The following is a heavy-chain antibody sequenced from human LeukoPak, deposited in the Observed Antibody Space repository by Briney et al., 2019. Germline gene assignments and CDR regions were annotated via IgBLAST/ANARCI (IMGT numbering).Heavy chain of an antibody. J-gene: IGHJ6*04. Sequence: SETLSLTCAVYGGSFSDYYWSWIRQPPGKGLEWIGELSLSGGTNYNPSLKSRVTISADTSKNQLSLKVNSVIAADTAVYYCTRGPPSRGFTYGPPRDGIDVWAKGTTVIVSS. CDR1: GGSFSDYY. V-gene: IGHV4-34*01. CDR3: TRGPPSRGFTYGPPRDGIDV. D-gene: IGHD5-18*01. CDR2: LSLSGGT.